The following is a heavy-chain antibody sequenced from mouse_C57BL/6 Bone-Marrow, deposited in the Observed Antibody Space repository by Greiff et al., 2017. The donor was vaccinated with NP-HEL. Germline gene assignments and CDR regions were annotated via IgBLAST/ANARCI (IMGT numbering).Heavy chain of an antibody. CDR3: ARRGTGYFDY. CDR2: IYIGNGYS. D-gene: IGHD4-1*01. J-gene: IGHJ2*01. Sequence: VQLQQSGAELVRPGSSVKMSCKTSGYTFTSYGINWVKQRPGQGLEWIGYIYIGNGYSAYNEKFKGKATLTSDTSSNTAYMQRSSLTSEDSAIYFCARRGTGYFDYWGQGTTLTVSS. V-gene: IGHV1-58*01. CDR1: GYTFTSYG.